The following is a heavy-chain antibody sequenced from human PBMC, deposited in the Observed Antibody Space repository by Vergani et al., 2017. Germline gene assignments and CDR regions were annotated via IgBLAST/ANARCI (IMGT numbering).Heavy chain of an antibody. J-gene: IGHJ5*02. V-gene: IGHV1-2*02. CDR1: GYTFTSYA. CDR3: AREGSIVGAKSPRWFDP. Sequence: QVQLVQSGAEVKKPGASVKVSCKASGYTFTSYAMHWVRQAPGQGLEWMGWINPNSGGTNYAQKFQGRVTMTRDTSISTAYMELSRLRSDDTAVYYCAREGSIVGAKSPRWFDPWGQGTLVTVSS. CDR2: INPNSGGT. D-gene: IGHD1-26*01.